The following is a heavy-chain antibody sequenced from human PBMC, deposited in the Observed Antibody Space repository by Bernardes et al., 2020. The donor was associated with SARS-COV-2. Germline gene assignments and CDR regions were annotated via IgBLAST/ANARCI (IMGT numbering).Heavy chain of an antibody. CDR2: ISGSGGST. D-gene: IGHD2-15*01. CDR3: AKCVVGYYAVDV. CDR1: GFTFNMYA. Sequence: GGSLRLSCAASGFTFNMYAMTWVRQAPGKGLEWVSGISGSGGSTYYADSVKGRFTISRDNSKNTLFLQMNSLRAEDTAVYYCAKCVVGYYAVDVWCQGTTVTVSS. V-gene: IGHV3-23*01. J-gene: IGHJ6*02.